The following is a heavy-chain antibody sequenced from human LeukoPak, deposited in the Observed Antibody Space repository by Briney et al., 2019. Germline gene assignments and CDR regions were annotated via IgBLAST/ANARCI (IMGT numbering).Heavy chain of an antibody. CDR1: GYTFTNYD. Sequence: ASVKVSCKASGYTFTNYDVTWVRQAPGQGLEWMGWINPNSGGTNYAQKFQGRVTMTRDTSISTAYMELSRLRSDDTAVYYCARPGGSTYEDYDFWSGYYRYWGQGTLVTVSS. J-gene: IGHJ4*02. CDR3: ARPGGSTYEDYDFWSGYYRY. CDR2: INPNSGGT. D-gene: IGHD3-3*01. V-gene: IGHV1-2*02.